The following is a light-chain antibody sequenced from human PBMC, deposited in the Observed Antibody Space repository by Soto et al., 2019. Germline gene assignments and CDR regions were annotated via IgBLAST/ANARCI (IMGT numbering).Light chain of an antibody. CDR1: SSNIGAGYD. CDR2: GNS. J-gene: IGLJ1*01. CDR3: QSYDSSLGYV. Sequence: QSVLTQPPSVSGAPGRRVTISCTGSSSNIGAGYDVHWYQQLPGTAPKLLIYGNSNRPSGVPDRFSGSKSGTSASLAITGLQAEDEADYYCQSYDSSLGYVFGTGTKVTVL. V-gene: IGLV1-40*01.